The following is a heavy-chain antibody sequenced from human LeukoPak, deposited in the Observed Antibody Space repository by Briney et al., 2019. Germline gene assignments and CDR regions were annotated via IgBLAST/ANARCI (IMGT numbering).Heavy chain of an antibody. J-gene: IGHJ3*02. D-gene: IGHD2-8*01. CDR3: TRSTNLEAFDI. CDR2: IYYSGST. V-gene: IGHV4-31*03. CDR1: GGSISSGGYY. Sequence: SETLSLTCTVSGGSISSGGYYWSWIRQHPGKGLEWIGYIYYSGSTYYNPSLKSRVTISVDTSKNQCSLELTSVTTADTAVYYCTRSTNLEAFDIWGQGTMSPSLQ.